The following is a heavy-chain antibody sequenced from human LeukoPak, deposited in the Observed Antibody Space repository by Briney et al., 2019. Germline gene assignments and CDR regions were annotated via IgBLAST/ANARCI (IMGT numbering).Heavy chain of an antibody. CDR2: ISGSGGST. CDR1: GFTFSSYG. Sequence: GGSLRLSCAASGFTFSSYGMSWVRQAPGKGLEWVSAISGSGGSTYYADSVKGRFTISRANSKNTLYLQMNSLRAEDTAVYYCATSGLRSGYYVWGQGTLVTVSS. J-gene: IGHJ4*02. V-gene: IGHV3-23*01. CDR3: ATSGLRSGYYV. D-gene: IGHD3-10*02.